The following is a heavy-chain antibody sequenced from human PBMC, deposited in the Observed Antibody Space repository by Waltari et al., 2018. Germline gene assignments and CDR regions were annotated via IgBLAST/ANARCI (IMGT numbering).Heavy chain of an antibody. Sequence: QVQLVESGGGVVQPGRSLRLSCAASGFTFSSYAMHWVRQAPGKGLEWVAVISYDGSNKYYADSVKGRFTISRDNSKNTLYLQMNSLRAEDTAVYYCAKDKDMVTAPDYWGQGTLVTVSS. CDR3: AKDKDMVTAPDY. D-gene: IGHD2-21*02. CDR1: GFTFSSYA. CDR2: ISYDGSNK. V-gene: IGHV3-30-3*01. J-gene: IGHJ4*02.